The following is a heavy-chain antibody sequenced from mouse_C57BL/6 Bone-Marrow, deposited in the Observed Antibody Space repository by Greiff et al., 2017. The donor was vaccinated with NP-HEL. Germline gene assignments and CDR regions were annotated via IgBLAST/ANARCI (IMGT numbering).Heavy chain of an antibody. V-gene: IGHV5-6*02. CDR3: AWGYYGSRPWFAY. CDR1: GFTFSSYG. Sequence: DVKLVESGGDLVKPGGSLKLSCAASGFTFSSYGMSWVRQTPDKRLEWVATISSGGSYTYYPDSVKGRFTISRDNAKNTLYLQMSSLKSEDTAMYYCAWGYYGSRPWFAYWGQGTLVTVSA. J-gene: IGHJ3*01. D-gene: IGHD1-1*01. CDR2: ISSGGSYT.